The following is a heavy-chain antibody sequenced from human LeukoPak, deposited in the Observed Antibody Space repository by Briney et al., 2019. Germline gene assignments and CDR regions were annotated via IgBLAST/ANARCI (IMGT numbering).Heavy chain of an antibody. V-gene: IGHV1-69*04. CDR3: ARDRYEWLRWHSDYVQSNWFDP. J-gene: IGHJ5*02. CDR1: GGTFSSYA. D-gene: IGHD5-12*01. CDR2: IIPILGIA. Sequence: ASVKVSCKAFGGTFSSYAISWVRQAPGQGLEWMGRIIPILGIANYAQKFQGRVTITADKSTSTAYMELSSLRSEDTAVYYCARDRYEWLRWHSDYVQSNWFDPWGQGTLVTVSS.